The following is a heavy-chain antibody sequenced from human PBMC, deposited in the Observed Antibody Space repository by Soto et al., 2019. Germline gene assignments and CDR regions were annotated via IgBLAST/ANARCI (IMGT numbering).Heavy chain of an antibody. D-gene: IGHD3-9*01. CDR3: ARLLDGLHFDY. CDR2: IYNSGST. CDR1: GGSISSSSYY. Sequence: SETLSLTCTVSGGSISSSSYYWGGIRQPPGKGLEWIGSIYNSGSTYYNPSLKSRVTISIDTSKNQFSLKLSSLTAADTAVYYCARLLDGLHFDYWGQGTLVTVS. V-gene: IGHV4-39*01. J-gene: IGHJ4*02.